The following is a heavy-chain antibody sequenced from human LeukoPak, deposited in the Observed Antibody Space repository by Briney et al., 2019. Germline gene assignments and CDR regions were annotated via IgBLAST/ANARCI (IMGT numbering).Heavy chain of an antibody. CDR3: ARAKTSGLAAAADY. J-gene: IGHJ4*02. CDR2: ISSSSSTI. V-gene: IGHV3-48*01. Sequence: GGSLRLSCAASGFTFSSYSMNWVRQAPGKGLGWVSYISSSSSTIYYADSVKGRFTISRDNAKNSLYLQMNSLRSDDTAVYYCARAKTSGLAAAADYWGQGTLVTVSS. D-gene: IGHD6-13*01. CDR1: GFTFSSYS.